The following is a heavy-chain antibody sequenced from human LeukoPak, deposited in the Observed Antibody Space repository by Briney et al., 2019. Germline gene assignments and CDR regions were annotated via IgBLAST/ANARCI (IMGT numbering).Heavy chain of an antibody. D-gene: IGHD3-22*01. Sequence: SETLSLTCTVSGYSISSGYYWGWLRQPPGKGLEWIGSIYHSGRTYYNPSLKSRVTTSIDTPENQFSLNLSSVTAADTALYYCARGAEDDSSGYYYHYHYYMDVWGKGTTVTVSS. CDR3: ARGAEDDSSGYYYHYHYYMDV. CDR1: GYSISSGYY. J-gene: IGHJ6*03. CDR2: IYHSGRT. V-gene: IGHV4-38-2*02.